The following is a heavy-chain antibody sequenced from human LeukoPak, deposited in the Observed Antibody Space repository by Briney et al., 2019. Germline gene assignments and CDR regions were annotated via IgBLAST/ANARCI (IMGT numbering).Heavy chain of an antibody. CDR3: ARDLYGDLDAFDI. CDR1: GGSISSSSYY. D-gene: IGHD4-17*01. Sequence: SETLSLTCTVSGGSISSSSYYWSWIRQPAGKGLEWIGRIYTSGSTNYNPSLKSRVTMSVDTSKNQFSLKLSSVTAADTAVYYCARDLYGDLDAFDIWGQGTMVTVSS. J-gene: IGHJ3*02. CDR2: IYTSGST. V-gene: IGHV4-61*02.